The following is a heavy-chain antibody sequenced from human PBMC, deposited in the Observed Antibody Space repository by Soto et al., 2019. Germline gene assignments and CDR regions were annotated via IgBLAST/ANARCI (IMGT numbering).Heavy chain of an antibody. CDR3: ARDYVVVVPAAIQLDYGMDV. D-gene: IGHD2-2*02. CDR2: IYTSGST. Sequence: QVQLQESGPGLVKPSETLSLTCTVSGGSISSYYWSWIRQPAGKGLEWIGRIYTSGSTNYNPSLKSRVTMTVDTAKHQCSRKLSSVTAADTAVYDCARDYVVVVPAAIQLDYGMDVGGQGTTVTVSS. V-gene: IGHV4-4*07. CDR1: GGSISSYY. J-gene: IGHJ6*02.